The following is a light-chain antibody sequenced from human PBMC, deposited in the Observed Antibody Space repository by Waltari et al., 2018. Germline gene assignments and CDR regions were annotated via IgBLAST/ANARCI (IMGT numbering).Light chain of an antibody. CDR2: MAS. J-gene: IGKJ2*01. V-gene: IGKV1-5*03. CDR1: QSVGTW. CDR3: QQYSSFST. Sequence: DIQMTQSPSTLSASVGDRVTLSCRASQSVGTWLAWYQQKPGKAPKLLIYMASSLESGVPARFGGSGSGTEFTLTINSLQPEDFATYFCQQYSSFSTFGQGTKVDI.